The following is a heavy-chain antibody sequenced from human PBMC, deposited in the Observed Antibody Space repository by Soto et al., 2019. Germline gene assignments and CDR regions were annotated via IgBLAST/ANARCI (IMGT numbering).Heavy chain of an antibody. Sequence: LSLTFAVSVVSISSGNWCTWFRQTPQRGLEYIGEIFHDGTANYYPSFERRVAISVDTSKNQFSLKLTSVTAADTAIYFCARLVYDTRLNYMYFDFWGQGALVTVSS. CDR2: IFHDGTA. D-gene: IGHD2-8*01. CDR3: ARLVYDTRLNYMYFDF. J-gene: IGHJ4*02. CDR1: VVSISSGNW. V-gene: IGHV4-4*01.